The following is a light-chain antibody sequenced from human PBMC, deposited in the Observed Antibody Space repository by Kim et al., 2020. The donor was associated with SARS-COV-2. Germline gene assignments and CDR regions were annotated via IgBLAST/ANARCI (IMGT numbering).Light chain of an antibody. CDR3: QQYNSHPIT. J-gene: IGKJ5*01. Sequence: DIQLTQSPSSLSTSLGDTVTITCRASQGISDNLAWFQQKPGEAPKSLIYGASTLQGGVPSRFSGTGSGKDFTLTITSLQPDDLAIYFCQQYNSHPITFGQGKRLEIK. V-gene: IGKV1-16*01. CDR2: GAS. CDR1: QGISDN.